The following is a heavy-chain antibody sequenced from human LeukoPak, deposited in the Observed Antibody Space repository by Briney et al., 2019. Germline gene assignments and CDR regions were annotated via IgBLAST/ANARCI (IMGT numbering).Heavy chain of an antibody. CDR3: ARLGSEAPSRVDY. J-gene: IGHJ4*02. CDR2: IYYSGST. V-gene: IGHV4-59*08. Sequence: PSETLSLTCTVSGGSITSYYGSWIRQPPGKGLECIGYIYYSGSTNYNPSLKSRVTISVDTSKKQFYLQLSSVNATDTAVYYCARLGSEAPSRVDYWGQGTLVTVSS. D-gene: IGHD2-2*01. CDR1: GGSITSYY.